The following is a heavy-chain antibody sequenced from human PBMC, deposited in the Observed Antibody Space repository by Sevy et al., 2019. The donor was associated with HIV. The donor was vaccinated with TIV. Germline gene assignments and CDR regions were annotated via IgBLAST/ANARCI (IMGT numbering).Heavy chain of an antibody. J-gene: IGHJ4*02. V-gene: IGHV3-48*03. CDR2: ISSSGSTI. CDR3: ARGEWGGVNY. D-gene: IGHD3-16*01. CDR1: GFTFSTYE. Sequence: GESLKISCAASGFTFSTYEMNWVRQAPGKGLEWVSYISSSGSTIYYADSVKDRFTISRDNAKNSLYLQMNSLRAEDTAVYYCARGEWGGVNYWGQGTLVTVSS.